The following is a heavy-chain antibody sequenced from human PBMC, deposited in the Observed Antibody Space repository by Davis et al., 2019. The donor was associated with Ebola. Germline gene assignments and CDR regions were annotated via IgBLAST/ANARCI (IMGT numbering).Heavy chain of an antibody. CDR2: TSHNEREK. CDR3: ARAGFDEVLDY. J-gene: IGHJ4*02. D-gene: IGHD3-3*01. V-gene: IGHV3-30*04. Sequence: PGGSLRLSCAASGFTFSNHAMHWVRQAPGKGLEWVAVTSHNEREKFYGESVKGRFTISRDNSENTLYLQMNSLTADDTSVYYCARAGFDEVLDYWGQGTPVTVSS. CDR1: GFTFSNHA.